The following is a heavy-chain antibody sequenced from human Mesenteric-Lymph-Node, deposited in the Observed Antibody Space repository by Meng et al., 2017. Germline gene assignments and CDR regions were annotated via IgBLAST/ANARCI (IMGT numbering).Heavy chain of an antibody. V-gene: IGHV4-4*02. CDR2: VYHRGDT. CDR3: GRDQGRELINH. Sequence: QEPWQESGPGLVKPSQTLSFTCTVSGDSISSDMWWSWVRQPPGKGLEWIGEVYHRGDTNYNPSLKSRVDISVDKSKNQFYLSLFSVTAADTAVYYCGRDQGRELINHWGQGTLVTVSS. CDR1: GDSISSDMW. D-gene: IGHD1-7*01. J-gene: IGHJ4*02.